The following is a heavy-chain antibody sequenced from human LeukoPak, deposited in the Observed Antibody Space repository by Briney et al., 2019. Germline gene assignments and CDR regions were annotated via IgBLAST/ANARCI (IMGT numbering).Heavy chain of an antibody. CDR3: ARDWEDVDTAMVGS. CDR2: IYNSGST. V-gene: IGHV4-38-2*02. Sequence: SETLSLTCTVSGYSIGSGYYWGWLRQPPGKGLGLIGIIYNSGSTYYNPSLKSRVTISVDTSKNQFSLKLSSVTAADTAVYYCARDWEDVDTAMVGSWGQGTLVTVSS. CDR1: GYSIGSGYY. D-gene: IGHD5-18*01. J-gene: IGHJ5*02.